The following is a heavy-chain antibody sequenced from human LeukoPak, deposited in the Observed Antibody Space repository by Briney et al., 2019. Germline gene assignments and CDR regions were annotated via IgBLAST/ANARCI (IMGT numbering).Heavy chain of an antibody. CDR2: IYYTGIT. Sequence: PSDTLSLTCNVPGDSITSHYWNWIRQPPGKGLEGIGYIYYTGITKYTPSLTSRVSMSVDTSKTQFFLKMNSVTAADTAVYHCARSVDYFDNTGPHMMFDYWGQGSLVTVSS. J-gene: IGHJ4*02. V-gene: IGHV4-59*07. D-gene: IGHD3-22*01. CDR1: GDSITSHY. CDR3: ARSVDYFDNTGPHMMFDY.